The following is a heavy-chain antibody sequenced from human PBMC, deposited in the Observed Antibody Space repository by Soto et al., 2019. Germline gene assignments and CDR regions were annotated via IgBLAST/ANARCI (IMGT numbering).Heavy chain of an antibody. V-gene: IGHV1-3*01. J-gene: IGHJ4*02. CDR3: ARVSSIAARTLDY. CDR2: INASNGNT. D-gene: IGHD6-6*01. CDR1: GYTFTSYA. Sequence: GASVKVSCKASGYTFTSYAMHWVRQAPGQRLEWMGWINASNGNTKYSQKFQGRVTITRDTSASTAYMELSSLRSEDTAVYYCARVSSIAARTLDYWGQGTLVTVPS.